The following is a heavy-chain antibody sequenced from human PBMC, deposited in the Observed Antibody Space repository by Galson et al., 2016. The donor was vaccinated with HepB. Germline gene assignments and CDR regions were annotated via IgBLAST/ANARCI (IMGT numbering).Heavy chain of an antibody. D-gene: IGHD4-17*01. CDR2: IKEDGSKT. CDR1: GFTFSRFW. V-gene: IGHV3-7*03. Sequence: SLRLSCAASGFTFSRFWMNWVRQAPGKGLEWVASIKEDGSKTSYVDSVKGRFTISRDNVENSLYLQMNSLRAEDPAVYYWSRYGDKACWNFQHWGQGTLVTVSS. J-gene: IGHJ1*01. CDR3: SRYGDKACWNFQH.